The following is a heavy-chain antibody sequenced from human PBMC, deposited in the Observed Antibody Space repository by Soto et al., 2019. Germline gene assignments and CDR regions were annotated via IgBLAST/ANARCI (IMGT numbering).Heavy chain of an antibody. CDR2: ISGSGGST. CDR3: ARPGLYPAGPFYYFDY. D-gene: IGHD3-16*02. J-gene: IGHJ4*02. CDR1: GFTFSSYA. Sequence: EVQLLESGGGLVQPGGSLRLSCAASGFTFSSYAMSWVRQAPGKGLEWVSAISGSGGSTYYADSVKGRFTISRDNSKNTLYLQMNSLRAEDTAVYYCARPGLYPAGPFYYFDYWGQGTLVTVSS. V-gene: IGHV3-23*01.